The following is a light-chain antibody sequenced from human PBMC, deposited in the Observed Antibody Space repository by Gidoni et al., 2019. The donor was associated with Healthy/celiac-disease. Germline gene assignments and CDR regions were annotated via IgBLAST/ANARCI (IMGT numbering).Light chain of an antibody. J-gene: IGKJ2*01. Sequence: EIVMTQSPATLSVSTGERATLSCRASQSVSSNLAWYQQKPGQAPRLLIYGASTRATGIPARFSGSGSGTEFTLTISSLQSEDFAVYYCQQYNKWPRTFGQGTKLEIK. CDR3: QQYNKWPRT. CDR1: QSVSSN. V-gene: IGKV3-15*01. CDR2: GAS.